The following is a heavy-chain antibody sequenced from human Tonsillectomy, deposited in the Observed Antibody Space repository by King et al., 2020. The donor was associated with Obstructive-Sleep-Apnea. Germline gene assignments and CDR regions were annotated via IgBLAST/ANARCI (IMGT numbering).Heavy chain of an antibody. CDR3: AKAITAVAGLGYSDL. D-gene: IGHD6-19*01. J-gene: IGHJ2*01. CDR2: ISWNSGSI. CDR1: GLNFDDYA. Sequence: EVQLVESGGGLVQPGRSLRLSCAASGLNFDDYAMHWVRQAPGKGLEWVSGISWNSGSIGYAESVKGRFTISRDNAKNSLYLQMNSLRPEDTSLYYCAKAITAVAGLGYSDLWGRGTLVTVSS. V-gene: IGHV3-9*01.